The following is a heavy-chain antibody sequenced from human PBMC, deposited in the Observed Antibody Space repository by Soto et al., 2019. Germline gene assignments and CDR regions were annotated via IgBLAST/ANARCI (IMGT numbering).Heavy chain of an antibody. D-gene: IGHD3-10*01. CDR3: VRPLPSGRNYGLDV. V-gene: IGHV1-2*02. CDR1: GYTFNRYY. CDR2: ISPHTGGT. Sequence: GASVKVSCKASGYTFNRYYMHWVRQAPGPGLEWMGWISPHTGGTTYAQKFQGRVTMTRDTSVSTAFMELSSLRAEDTAVYYCVRPLPSGRNYGLDVWGQGTTVTVSS. J-gene: IGHJ6*02.